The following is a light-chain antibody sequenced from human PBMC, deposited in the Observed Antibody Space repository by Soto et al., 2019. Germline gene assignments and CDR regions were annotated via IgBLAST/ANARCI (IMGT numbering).Light chain of an antibody. V-gene: IGLV2-14*01. J-gene: IGLJ2*01. CDR1: ISDIGGYNF. CDR3: ASYTRTTTLV. CDR2: DVN. Sequence: QSALTQPASVSGSPGQSITISCTGTISDIGGYNFISWYQHHPGKAPKLVIYDVNNRPSGISYRFSGSKSGNTASLPISGLQAEDEADYYCASYTRTTTLVFGGGTKVTVL.